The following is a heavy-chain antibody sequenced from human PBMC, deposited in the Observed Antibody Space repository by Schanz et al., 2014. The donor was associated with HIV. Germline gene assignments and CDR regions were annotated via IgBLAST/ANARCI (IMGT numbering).Heavy chain of an antibody. CDR2: ISSGNRYI. CDR3: AKVGRIYSTTWIDY. V-gene: IGHV3-11*06. D-gene: IGHD2-2*01. Sequence: QVQLVESGGGLVKPGGSLRLSCAASGFNFNDFYMSWIRQAPGKGLEWVSAISSGNRYIYYADSVKGRFTISRDNAKNALYLQMNRLRREDTAVYYCAKVGRIYSTTWIDYWGQGTLVTVSS. J-gene: IGHJ4*02. CDR1: GFNFNDFY.